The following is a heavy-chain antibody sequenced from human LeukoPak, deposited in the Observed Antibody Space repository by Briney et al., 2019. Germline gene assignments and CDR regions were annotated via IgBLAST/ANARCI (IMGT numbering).Heavy chain of an antibody. CDR2: IRESSGDT. Sequence: GGSLRLSCAASGFTVSSNYMSWVRQAPGKGLEWVSTIRESSGDTYYEDSVKGRFTIYRDISRNTVYLQMNNLRVEDTAVYFCAKRPISGDDKSFDYWGQGLLVTVSS. CDR3: AKRPISGDDKSFDY. CDR1: GFTVSSNY. D-gene: IGHD2-21*01. J-gene: IGHJ4*02. V-gene: IGHV3-23*01.